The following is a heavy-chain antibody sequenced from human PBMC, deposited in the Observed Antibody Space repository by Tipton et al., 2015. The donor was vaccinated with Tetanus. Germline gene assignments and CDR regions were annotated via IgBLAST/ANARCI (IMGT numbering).Heavy chain of an antibody. CDR2: ISGGSSTI. V-gene: IGHV3-48*01. D-gene: IGHD2-21*02. Sequence: SLRLSCAASGFIFSTYSMSWVRQAPGKGLEWVSYISGGSSTIYYADSVKVRFTISRDNAKDSLYLQMNSLRAEDTAVYFCARTRVTGGSNLFDPWGQGTLVSVPS. J-gene: IGHJ5*02. CDR1: GFIFSTYS. CDR3: ARTRVTGGSNLFDP.